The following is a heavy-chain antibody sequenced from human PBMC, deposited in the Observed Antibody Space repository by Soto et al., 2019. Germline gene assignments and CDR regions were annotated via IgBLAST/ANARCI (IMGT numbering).Heavy chain of an antibody. Sequence: QERLVQSGAEVRKPGSSVKVSCKVTGGTSTRYAVNWVRQAPGQGLEWMGGIVPMFGTSKYAQKCQGRVTITADTSTNIAYMELRSLRSEDTAVYYWHRGSEYDFWSGYLWGQGTLVSVSS. CDR1: GGTSTRYA. CDR3: HRGSEYDFWSGYL. V-gene: IGHV1-69*06. D-gene: IGHD3-3*01. CDR2: IVPMFGTS. J-gene: IGHJ1*01.